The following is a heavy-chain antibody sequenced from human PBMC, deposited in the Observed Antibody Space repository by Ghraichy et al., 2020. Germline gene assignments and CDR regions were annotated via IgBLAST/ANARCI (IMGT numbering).Heavy chain of an antibody. CDR1: GFTFDDYA. CDR2: ISWNSGSI. V-gene: IGHV3-9*01. J-gene: IGHJ4*02. D-gene: IGHD6-19*01. Sequence: GGSLRLSCAASGFTFDDYAMHWVRQAPGKGLEWVSGISWNSGSIGYADSVKGRFTISRDNAKNSLYLQMNSLRAEDTALYYCAKAKEISGWYLSALWDYWGQGTLVTVSS. CDR3: AKAKEISGWYLSALWDY.